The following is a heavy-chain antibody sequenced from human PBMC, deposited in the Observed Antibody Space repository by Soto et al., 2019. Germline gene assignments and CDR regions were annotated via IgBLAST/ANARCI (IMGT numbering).Heavy chain of an antibody. CDR2: IYYSGTT. D-gene: IGHD2-15*01. CDR3: ARLHGYCICNNTEANEVYAL. J-gene: IGHJ6*03. CDR1: SASISSSSYT. Sequence: SETLYLTCTVSSASISSSSYTWGWIRQPPGKGLEWIGSIYYSGTTYYNPSLNSRVTVSVDTSKNQFSLKVTSVTAADTAVYYCARLHGYCICNNTEANEVYALWGK. V-gene: IGHV4-39*01.